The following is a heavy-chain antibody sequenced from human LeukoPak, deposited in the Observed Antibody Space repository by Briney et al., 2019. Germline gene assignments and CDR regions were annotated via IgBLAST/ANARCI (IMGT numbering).Heavy chain of an antibody. V-gene: IGHV4-30-4*01. CDR2: IYYSGST. J-gene: IGHJ5*02. CDR1: GGSISSGDYF. CDR3: ARGIWGSGSYYFNT. Sequence: SETLSLTCTVSGGSISSGDYFWSWIRQPPGKGLEWIGYIYYSGSTYYNPSLKSRVTISLDTSKNQFSLKLTSVTAADTAVYYCARGIWGSGSYYFNTWGQGTLVTVSS. D-gene: IGHD3-10*01.